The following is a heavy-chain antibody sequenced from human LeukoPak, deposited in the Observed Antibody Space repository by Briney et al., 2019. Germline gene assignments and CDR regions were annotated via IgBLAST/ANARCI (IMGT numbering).Heavy chain of an antibody. V-gene: IGHV3-74*01. Sequence: PGGSLRLSCAASGFTFDDYAMHWVRQAPGKGLVWVSRINSDGSSTSYADSVKGRFTISRDNAKNTLYLQMNSLRAEDTAVYYCARGGRDYYDSSGYYYLFDYWSQGTLVTVSS. CDR3: ARGGRDYYDSSGYYYLFDY. J-gene: IGHJ4*02. D-gene: IGHD3-22*01. CDR1: GFTFDDYA. CDR2: INSDGSST.